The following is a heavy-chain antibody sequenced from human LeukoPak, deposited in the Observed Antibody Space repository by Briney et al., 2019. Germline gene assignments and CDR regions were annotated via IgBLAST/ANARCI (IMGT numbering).Heavy chain of an antibody. Sequence: PGGSLRLSCAASGFTFDDYGMSWVRQAPGKGLEWVSGINWNGGSTGYADSVKGRFTISRDNAKNSLYPQMNSLRAEDTALYYCARVADIVVVPAVPYFDYWGQGTLVTVSS. CDR2: INWNGGST. D-gene: IGHD2-2*01. V-gene: IGHV3-20*04. CDR3: ARVADIVVVPAVPYFDY. J-gene: IGHJ4*02. CDR1: GFTFDDYG.